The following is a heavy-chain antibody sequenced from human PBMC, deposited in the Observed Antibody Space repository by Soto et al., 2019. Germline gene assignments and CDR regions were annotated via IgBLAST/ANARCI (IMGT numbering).Heavy chain of an antibody. CDR2: ISGSGGST. D-gene: IGHD2-2*02. CDR1: GFTFSSYA. V-gene: IGHV3-23*01. J-gene: IGHJ4*02. CDR3: AKDSIFGYCSSTSCYTYFDY. Sequence: PGGSLRLSCAASGFTFSSYAMSRVRQAPGKGLEWVSAISGSGGSTYYADSVKGRFTISRDNSKNTLYLQMNSLRAEDTAVYYCAKDSIFGYCSSTSCYTYFDYWGQGTLVTVSS.